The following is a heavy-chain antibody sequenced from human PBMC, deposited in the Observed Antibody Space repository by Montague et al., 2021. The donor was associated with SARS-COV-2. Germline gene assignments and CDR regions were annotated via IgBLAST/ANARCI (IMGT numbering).Heavy chain of an antibody. CDR2: IFHSGST. V-gene: IGHV4-4*02. CDR3: ARRITMVRGVTKRNNWFDP. CDR1: GGSISSDNW. D-gene: IGHD3-10*01. J-gene: IGHJ5*02. Sequence: ETLSLTCAVSGGSISSDNWGSWVRQSPGKGLEWIGEIFHSGSTKYNPSLKSRVTMSVDKSKNDFSLKLSPVTAADTAMYYCARRITMVRGVTKRNNWFDPWGRGILVAVSS.